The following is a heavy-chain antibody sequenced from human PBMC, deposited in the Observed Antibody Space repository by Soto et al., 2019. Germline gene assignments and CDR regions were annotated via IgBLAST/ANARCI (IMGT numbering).Heavy chain of an antibody. Sequence: LSLTCVISGESVASNSAAWTWIRQSPSRGLEWLGRTYYRARWYNEYAASVKSRIIINPDTSKNRISLQLSSVTPEDSAVYYCARQFYGMDVWGQGXTVTVSS. CDR1: GESVASNSAA. J-gene: IGHJ6*02. CDR3: ARQFYGMDV. V-gene: IGHV6-1*01. D-gene: IGHD6-19*01. CDR2: TYYRARWYN.